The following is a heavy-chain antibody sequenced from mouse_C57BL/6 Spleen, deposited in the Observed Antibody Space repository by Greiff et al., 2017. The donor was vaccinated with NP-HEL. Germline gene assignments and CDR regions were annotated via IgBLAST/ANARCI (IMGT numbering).Heavy chain of an antibody. CDR3: VREEVVAPYFDY. CDR2: IRSKSNNYAT. V-gene: IGHV10-1*01. Sequence: EVMLVESGGGLVQPKGSLKLSCAASGFSFNTYAMNWVRQAPGKGLEWVARIRSKSNNYATYYADSVKDRFTISRDDSESMLYLQMNNLKTEDTAMYYCVREEVVAPYFDYWGQGTTLTVSS. J-gene: IGHJ2*01. CDR1: GFSFNTYA. D-gene: IGHD1-1*01.